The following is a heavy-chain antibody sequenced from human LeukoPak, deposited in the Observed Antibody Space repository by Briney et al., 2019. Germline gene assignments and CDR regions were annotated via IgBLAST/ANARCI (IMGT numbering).Heavy chain of an antibody. D-gene: IGHD3-10*01. Sequence: GGSLRLSCAASGFTFSSYSMNWVRQAPGKGLEWVSYISSSSSTIYYADSVKGRFTISRDNAKNSLYLQMNSLRAEDTAVYYCARAWFGEFRVYYFDYWGQGTLVTVSS. J-gene: IGHJ4*02. V-gene: IGHV3-48*04. CDR1: GFTFSSYS. CDR3: ARAWFGEFRVYYFDY. CDR2: ISSSSSTI.